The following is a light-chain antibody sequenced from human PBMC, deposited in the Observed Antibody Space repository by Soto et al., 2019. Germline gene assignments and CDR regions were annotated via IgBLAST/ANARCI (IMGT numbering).Light chain of an antibody. CDR3: HQDNYWKT. Sequence: EIVMTQSPATLSVSPGERATLSCRASQSVSTNLGWYQQKPGQAPRLLIYGASTRATGIPARFSGSGSGTEFTLTISSLQSEDSAVYYCHQDNYWKTFGQGTKVEIK. CDR1: QSVSTN. V-gene: IGKV3-15*01. CDR2: GAS. J-gene: IGKJ1*01.